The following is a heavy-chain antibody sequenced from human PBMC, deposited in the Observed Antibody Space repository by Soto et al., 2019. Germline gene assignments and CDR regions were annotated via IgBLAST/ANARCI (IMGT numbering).Heavy chain of an antibody. Sequence: GESLKISCKGSGYSFTSYWIGWVRQMPGKGLEWMGIIYPGDSDTRYSPSFQGRVTISADKSISTAYLQWSSLKASDTAMYYCARLYYSSSSADYYYYGMDVWGQGTTVTVSS. J-gene: IGHJ6*02. CDR2: IYPGDSDT. CDR3: ARLYYSSSSADYYYYGMDV. CDR1: GYSFTSYW. D-gene: IGHD6-6*01. V-gene: IGHV5-51*01.